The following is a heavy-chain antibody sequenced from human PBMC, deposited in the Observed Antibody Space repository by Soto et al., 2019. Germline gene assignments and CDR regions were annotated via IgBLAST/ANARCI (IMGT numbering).Heavy chain of an antibody. CDR1: GGSISSYY. V-gene: IGHV4-59*01. J-gene: IGHJ6*02. CDR3: ARYKSNYYYGMDV. CDR2: IYYSGIT. D-gene: IGHD1-20*01. Sequence: SETQSLTCTVSGGSISSYYWSWIRQPPGKGLEWIGYIYYSGITSYNPSLKSRVTISVDTSKNQFSLKLSSVTAADTAVYYCARYKSNYYYGMDVWGQGTTVTVSS.